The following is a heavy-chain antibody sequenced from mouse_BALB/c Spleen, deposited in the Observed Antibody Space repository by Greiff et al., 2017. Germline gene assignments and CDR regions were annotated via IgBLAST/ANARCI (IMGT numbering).Heavy chain of an antibody. V-gene: IGHV3-8*02. CDR1: GDSITSGY. CDR3: ARRFITTDAMDY. CDR2: ISYSGST. Sequence: EVQLVESGPSLVKPSQTLSLTCSVTGDSITSGYWNWIRKFPGNKLEYMGYISYSGSTYYNPSLKSRISITRDTSKNQYYLQLNSVTTEDTATYYCARRFITTDAMDYWGQGTSVTVSS. J-gene: IGHJ4*01. D-gene: IGHD1-2*01.